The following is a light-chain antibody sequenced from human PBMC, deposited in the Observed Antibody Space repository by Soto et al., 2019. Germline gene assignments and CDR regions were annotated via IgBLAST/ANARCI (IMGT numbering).Light chain of an antibody. J-gene: IGLJ1*01. CDR3: TSYTSSSTYV. Sequence: QSALTKPASVSGSPGQSITISCTGTSSDVGGYRYVSWYQQHPGKAPKLMIYEVSNRPSGVSNRFSGSKSGNTASLTISGLQAEDEADYYCTSYTSSSTYVFGTGTKLTVL. CDR2: EVS. CDR1: SSDVGGYRY. V-gene: IGLV2-14*01.